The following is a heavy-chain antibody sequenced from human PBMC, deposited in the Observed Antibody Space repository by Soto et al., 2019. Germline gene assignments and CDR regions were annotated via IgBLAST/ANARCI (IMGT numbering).Heavy chain of an antibody. D-gene: IGHD3-22*01. CDR2: IIPIFGTA. J-gene: IGHJ4*02. V-gene: IGHV1-69*13. CDR3: ARSYYYDSSGYYGTFDY. Sequence: SVKVSCKASGGTFSSYAVSWVRQAPGQGLEWMGGIIPIFGTANYAQKFQGRVTITADESTSTAYMELSSLRSEDTAVYYCARSYYYDSSGYYGTFDYWGQGTLVTVSS. CDR1: GGTFSSYA.